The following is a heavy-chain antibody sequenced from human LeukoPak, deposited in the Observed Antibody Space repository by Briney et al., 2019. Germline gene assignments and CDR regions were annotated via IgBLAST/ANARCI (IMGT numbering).Heavy chain of an antibody. V-gene: IGHV3-7*01. Sequence: PGGSLRLSCAASGFTFGSYRMNWVRQAPGKGLEWVANIKKDGSEKYYVDSVKGRFTISRDNAKTSLYLQMNSLRVEDTAVYYCARDLSGVTGYTYGRGIDYWGQGTLVTVSS. CDR3: ARDLSGVTGYTYGRGIDY. J-gene: IGHJ4*02. CDR1: GFTFGSYR. CDR2: IKKDGSEK. D-gene: IGHD5-18*01.